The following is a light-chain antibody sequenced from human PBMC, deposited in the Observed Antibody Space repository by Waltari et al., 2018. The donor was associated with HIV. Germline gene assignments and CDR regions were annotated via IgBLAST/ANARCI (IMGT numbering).Light chain of an antibody. J-gene: IGLJ2*01. Sequence: QSVLTQPPSVSAAPGQKVTIPCSGSNSNIGTNYVTWYQQLPGSAPKLLIYDNNKRPSGIPDRFSGSKSGTSATLGITGLQTGDEADYYCGTWDSSLSAGVFGVGTKVTVL. CDR2: DNN. CDR1: NSNIGTNY. V-gene: IGLV1-51*01. CDR3: GTWDSSLSAGV.